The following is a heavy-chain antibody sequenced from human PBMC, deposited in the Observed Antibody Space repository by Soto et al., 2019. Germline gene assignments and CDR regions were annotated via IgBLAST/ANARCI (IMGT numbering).Heavy chain of an antibody. CDR2: LNGNDGST. J-gene: IGHJ4*02. CDR3: AKDQPEYGNYYFDY. Sequence: EVQLLESGGGLVQPGGSLRLSCAASGFTFSSYAMSWVRQAPGKGLEWVSSLNGNDGSTYYADSVKGRFTFSRDNSRNTLYLQMNSLRADDTAVYYCAKDQPEYGNYYFDYWGQRTLVTVSS. V-gene: IGHV3-23*01. CDR1: GFTFSSYA. D-gene: IGHD2-2*01.